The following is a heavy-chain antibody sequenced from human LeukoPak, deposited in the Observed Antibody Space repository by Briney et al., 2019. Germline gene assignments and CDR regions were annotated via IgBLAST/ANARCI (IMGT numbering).Heavy chain of an antibody. J-gene: IGHJ4*02. CDR2: ISSSGSTI. D-gene: IGHD3-10*01. Sequence: GGSLRLSCAASGFTFSSYEMNWVRQAPGKGLEWVSYISSSGSTIYYADSVKGRFTISRDNAKNSLYLQMNSLRAEDTAVYYCARAGEGYYGSGSGEDFDYWGQGTLVTVSS. CDR3: ARAGEGYYGSGSGEDFDY. CDR1: GFTFSSYE. V-gene: IGHV3-48*03.